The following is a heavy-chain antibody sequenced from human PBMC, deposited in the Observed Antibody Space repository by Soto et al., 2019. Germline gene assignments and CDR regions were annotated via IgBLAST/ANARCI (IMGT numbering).Heavy chain of an antibody. CDR2: IYHSGST. D-gene: IGHD3-16*01. V-gene: IGHV4-4*02. Sequence: SETLSLTCAVSGGSISSSNWWSWVRQPPGKGLEWIGEIYHSGSTNYNPSLKSRVTISVDKSKNQFSLKLSSVTAADTAVYYFLRLCGSYHDVMDFCAQGSSVPVSS. CDR1: GGSISSSNW. J-gene: IGHJ6*02. CDR3: LRLCGSYHDVMDF.